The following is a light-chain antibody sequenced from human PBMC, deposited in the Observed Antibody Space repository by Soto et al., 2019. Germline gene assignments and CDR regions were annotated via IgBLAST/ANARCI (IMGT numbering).Light chain of an antibody. CDR3: QQYNNWPIT. CDR2: DVS. V-gene: IGKV3D-15*01. CDR1: QSISDT. Sequence: EIVLTQYPATLCLSPGERATLSCRASQSISDTLAWYQQKPGQAPRLLIYDVSNRATGIPARFSGSGSGTDFALTISSLQSEDFAVYYCQQYNNWPITFSQGTRLEI. J-gene: IGKJ5*01.